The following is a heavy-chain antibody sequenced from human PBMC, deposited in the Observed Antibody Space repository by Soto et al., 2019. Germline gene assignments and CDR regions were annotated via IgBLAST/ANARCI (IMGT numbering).Heavy chain of an antibody. CDR2: INHSGST. J-gene: IGHJ6*02. CDR3: ARGHYYYYGMDV. CDR1: GGSISGYY. Sequence: SETLSLTCAVYGGSISGYYWSWIRQPPGKGLEWIGEINHSGSTNYNPSLKSRVTISVDTSKNQFSLKLSSVTAADTAVYYCARGHYYYYGMDVWGQGTTVTVSS. V-gene: IGHV4-34*01.